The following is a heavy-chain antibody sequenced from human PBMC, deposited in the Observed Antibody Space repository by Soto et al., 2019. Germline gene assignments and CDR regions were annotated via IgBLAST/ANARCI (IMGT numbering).Heavy chain of an antibody. Sequence: ETLVLTFSVSVGSITSDWWSWIRPPPGKGLEWIGYIYYGAYKNYNPILKSRVTISGTTSQNQVPRKQNSVTTADTAVYYSARGSMVRGQTPFDDWGQGTLVNVSS. CDR2: IYYGAYK. CDR1: VGSITSDW. J-gene: IGHJ4*02. CDR3: ARGSMVRGQTPFDD. V-gene: IGHV4-59*01. D-gene: IGHD3-10*01.